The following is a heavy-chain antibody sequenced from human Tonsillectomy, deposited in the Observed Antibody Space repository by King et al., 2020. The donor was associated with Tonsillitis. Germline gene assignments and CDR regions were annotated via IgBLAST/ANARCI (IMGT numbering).Heavy chain of an antibody. D-gene: IGHD3-22*01. J-gene: IGHJ4*02. CDR2: IKSKTDGGRT. Sequence: VQLVESGGGLVKPGGSLRLSCAASGFTFSNAWMSWVRQAPGKGLEWVGRIKSKTDGGRTDYAAPVKGRFTISSDDSKNTLYLQMNSLKTEDTAVYYCTTERAYYYDSSGYPDYWGQGTLVTVSS. CDR3: TTERAYYYDSSGYPDY. V-gene: IGHV3-15*01. CDR1: GFTFSNAW.